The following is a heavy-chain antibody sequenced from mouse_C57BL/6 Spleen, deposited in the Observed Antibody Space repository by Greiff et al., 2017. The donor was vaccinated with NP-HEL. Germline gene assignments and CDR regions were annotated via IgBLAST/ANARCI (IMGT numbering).Heavy chain of an antibody. J-gene: IGHJ2*01. CDR3: AREGSHYFDY. CDR1: GYTFTSYD. V-gene: IGHV1-85*01. Sequence: VKLVESGPELVKPGASVKLSCKASGYTFTSYDINWVKQRPGQGLEWIGWIYPRDGSTKYNEKFKGKATLTVDTSSSTAYMELHSLTSEDSAVYFCAREGSHYFDYWGQGTTLTVSS. CDR2: IYPRDGST.